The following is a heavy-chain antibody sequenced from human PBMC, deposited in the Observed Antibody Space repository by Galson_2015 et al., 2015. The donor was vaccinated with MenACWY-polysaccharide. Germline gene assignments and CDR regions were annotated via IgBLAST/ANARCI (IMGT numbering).Heavy chain of an antibody. CDR3: ARDSHYNPLFD. CDR2: IKEDGSVK. Sequence: SLRLSCAVSGFTFSSSWMTWVRQAPGKGLEWVANIKEDGSVKNYVDSVRGRFTISRDNALNSVYLQVDSLRAEDTAVYYCARDSHYNPLFDSGQGTLVAASS. V-gene: IGHV3-7*01. J-gene: IGHJ4*02. D-gene: IGHD1-1*01. CDR1: GFTFSSSW.